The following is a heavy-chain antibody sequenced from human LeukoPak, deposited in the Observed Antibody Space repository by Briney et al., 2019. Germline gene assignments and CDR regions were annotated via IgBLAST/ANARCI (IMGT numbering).Heavy chain of an antibody. Sequence: GGSLRLSCTASGFTFSDYYMTWIRQAPGKGLEWVSYISSGADYTPYADSVKGRFIISRDNAKNSLYLQMNSLRADDTAVYYCARVAVITAAGTYDYWGPGTLVTVSS. V-gene: IGHV3-11*05. CDR1: GFTFSDYY. D-gene: IGHD6-13*01. CDR3: ARVAVITAAGTYDY. J-gene: IGHJ4*02. CDR2: ISSGADYT.